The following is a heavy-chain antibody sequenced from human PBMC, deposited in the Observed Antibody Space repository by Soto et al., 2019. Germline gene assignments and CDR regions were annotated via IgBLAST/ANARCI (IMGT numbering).Heavy chain of an antibody. CDR3: AREKSAWFAP. Sequence: QVQLVQSGAAVQKPGASVKVSCKASGYTFTSYDINWVRQATGQGIEWMGWMNPNSGNTVYAQKFQGRVTMTRNTSISTAYMELSSLRSEDTAGYYFAREKSAWFAPWGQGTLVTVSS. CDR2: MNPNSGNT. J-gene: IGHJ5*02. D-gene: IGHD3-3*01. V-gene: IGHV1-8*01. CDR1: GYTFTSYD.